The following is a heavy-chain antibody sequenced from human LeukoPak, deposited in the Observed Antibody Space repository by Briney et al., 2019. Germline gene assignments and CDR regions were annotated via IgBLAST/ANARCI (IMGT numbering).Heavy chain of an antibody. V-gene: IGHV3-74*01. Sequence: GGSLRLSCAASGFTFSSYWMHWVRQAPGKGLVWVSRISPDGSSTNYADSVKGRFTVSRDYAKSTLYLQMNSLRAGDTAVYYCARGRRVGATTWYFDYWGQGTLVTVSS. CDR1: GFTFSSYW. J-gene: IGHJ4*02. CDR3: ARGRRVGATTWYFDY. CDR2: ISPDGSST. D-gene: IGHD1-26*01.